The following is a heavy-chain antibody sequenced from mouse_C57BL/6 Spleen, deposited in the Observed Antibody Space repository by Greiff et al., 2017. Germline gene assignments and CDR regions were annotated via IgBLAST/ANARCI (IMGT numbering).Heavy chain of an antibody. Sequence: DVKLVESGGGLVKPGGSLKLSCAASGFTFSDYGMHWVRQAPEKGLEWVAYISSGSSTIYYADTVKGRCTISRDNAKNTLFLQMTSLRSEDTAMYYCASYYSNSYAMDYWGQGTSVTVSS. CDR1: GFTFSDYG. D-gene: IGHD2-5*01. CDR2: ISSGSSTI. J-gene: IGHJ4*01. V-gene: IGHV5-17*01. CDR3: ASYYSNSYAMDY.